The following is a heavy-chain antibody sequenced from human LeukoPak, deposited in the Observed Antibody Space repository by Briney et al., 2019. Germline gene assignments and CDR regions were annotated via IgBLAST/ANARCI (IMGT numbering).Heavy chain of an antibody. D-gene: IGHD3-22*01. CDR2: ISSSSSYI. V-gene: IGHV3-21*01. Sequence: GGSLRLSCAASGFTFSSYSMNWVRQAPGKGLEWVSSISSSSSYIYYADSVKGRFTISRDNAKNSLYLQMNNLRAEDTAVYYCARGTYYYDSSGPLDYWGQGTLVTVSS. CDR3: ARGTYYYDSSGPLDY. CDR1: GFTFSSYS. J-gene: IGHJ4*02.